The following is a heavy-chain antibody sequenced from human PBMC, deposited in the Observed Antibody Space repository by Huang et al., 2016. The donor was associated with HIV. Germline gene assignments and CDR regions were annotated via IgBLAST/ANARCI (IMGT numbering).Heavy chain of an antibody. V-gene: IGHV3-30-3*01. CDR1: GFRFSTYA. CDR3: AREDEVIDY. J-gene: IGHJ4*02. CDR2: ISDDGSDK. Sequence: QVQLVESGGGVVQPGKSLRLSCAASGFRFSTYAMHWVRQAPGKGLEWVAVISDDGSDKIYADSVKGRFTISRDNSKTTVSLQMNSLRTDDTGVYYCAREDEVIDYWGQGARVTVSS.